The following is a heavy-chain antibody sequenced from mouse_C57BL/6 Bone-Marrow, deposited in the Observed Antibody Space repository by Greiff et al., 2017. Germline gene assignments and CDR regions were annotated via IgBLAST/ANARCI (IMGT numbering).Heavy chain of an antibody. CDR3: ANPYYGSSHWYFDV. V-gene: IGHV1-59*01. CDR2: IDPSDSYT. Sequence: QVQLQQPGAELVRPGTSVKLSCKASGYTFTSYWMHWVKQRPGQGLEWIGVIDPSDSYTNYNQKFKGKATLTVDTSSSTAYMQLSSLTSEDSAVCYCANPYYGSSHWYFDVWGTGTTVTVSS. J-gene: IGHJ1*03. D-gene: IGHD1-1*01. CDR1: GYTFTSYW.